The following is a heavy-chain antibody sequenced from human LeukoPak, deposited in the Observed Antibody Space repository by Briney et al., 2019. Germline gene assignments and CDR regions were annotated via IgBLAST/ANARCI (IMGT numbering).Heavy chain of an antibody. J-gene: IGHJ4*02. CDR1: GFTFSSYA. CDR2: ISGSGGSS. CDR3: ANGYCASSTCYARFDT. D-gene: IGHD2-2*01. Sequence: QPGGSLRLSCAASGFTFSSYAMSWVRQAPGKGLEWVSAISGSGGSSPYADSVKGRFTISRDNSKNTLYLQMNRLRAEDTAVYYCANGYCASSTCYARFDTWGQGTLVTVSS. V-gene: IGHV3-23*01.